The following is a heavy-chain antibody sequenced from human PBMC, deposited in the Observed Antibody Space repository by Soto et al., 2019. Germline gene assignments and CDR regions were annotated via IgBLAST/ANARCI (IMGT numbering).Heavy chain of an antibody. CDR1: GFTFDDYS. CDR2: ISWDGRST. D-gene: IGHD3-10*01. CDR3: GKDVAITAYTYLDY. V-gene: IGHV3-43*01. J-gene: IGHJ4*02. Sequence: EVQLVESGGVVVQPGESLRLSCAASGFTFDDYSMHWVRQAPGKGLEWVSLISWDGRSTYYADSVKGRFTVSRDNSKNSLYLQMNSLTTEDTAFYYCGKDVAITAYTYLDYWGKGALVTVSS.